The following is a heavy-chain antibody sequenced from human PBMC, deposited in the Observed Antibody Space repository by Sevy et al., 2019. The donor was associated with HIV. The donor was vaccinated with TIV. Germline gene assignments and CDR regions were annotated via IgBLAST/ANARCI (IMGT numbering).Heavy chain of an antibody. CDR1: GFTLGSYT. D-gene: IGHD2-21*02. J-gene: IGHJ4*02. Sequence: GGSLRLSCAASGFTLGSYTMNWVRQAPGEGLEWVASISATGGSTYYADSVKGRFTISRDGSKGLLNLQMNSLTAEDTAIFYCAKTLQKLPFHPHYFDYWGQGTLVTVS. CDR3: AKTLQKLPFHPHYFDY. V-gene: IGHV3-23*01. CDR2: ISATGGST.